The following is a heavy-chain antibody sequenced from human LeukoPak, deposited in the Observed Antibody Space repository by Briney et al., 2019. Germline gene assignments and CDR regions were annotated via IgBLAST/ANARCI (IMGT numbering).Heavy chain of an antibody. D-gene: IGHD6-19*01. Sequence: GRSLRLSCAASGFTFSSCGMHWVRQAPGKGLAWVAVVSGDGDNTYYADSVQGRFTISRDNSKNILYLQMNYLRGEDTAIYYCAKPHSSGWFYFDHWGQGTLVTVSS. CDR3: AKPHSSGWFYFDH. CDR2: VSGDGDNT. CDR1: GFTFSSCG. J-gene: IGHJ4*02. V-gene: IGHV3-30*18.